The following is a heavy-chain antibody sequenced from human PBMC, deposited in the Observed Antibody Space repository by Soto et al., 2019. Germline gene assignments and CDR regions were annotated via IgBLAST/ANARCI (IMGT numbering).Heavy chain of an antibody. CDR3: AKGWGCSGSYYMRCSQYFQH. J-gene: IGHJ1*01. CDR2: ISGSGGST. CDR1: GFTFSSYA. V-gene: IGHV3-23*01. Sequence: GGSLRLSCAASGFTFSSYAMSWVRQAPGKGLEWVSAISGSGGSTYYADSVKGRFTISRDNSKNTLYLQMNSLRAEDTAVYYCAKGWGCSGSYYMRCSQYFQHWGQGTLVTVFS. D-gene: IGHD3-10*02.